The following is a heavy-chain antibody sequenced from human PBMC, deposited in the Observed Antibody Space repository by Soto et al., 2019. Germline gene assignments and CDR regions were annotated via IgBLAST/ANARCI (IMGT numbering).Heavy chain of an antibody. J-gene: IGHJ4*02. Sequence: ASVKVSCKASGYTFTGYYMHWVRQAPGQGLEWMGWINPNSGGTNYAQKFQGRVTMTRDTSISTAYMELSRLRSDDTAVYYCARGGYYYDSSGYFFDFWGQGPLVTVSS. CDR1: GYTFTGYY. CDR3: ARGGYYYDSSGYFFDF. D-gene: IGHD3-22*01. V-gene: IGHV1-2*02. CDR2: INPNSGGT.